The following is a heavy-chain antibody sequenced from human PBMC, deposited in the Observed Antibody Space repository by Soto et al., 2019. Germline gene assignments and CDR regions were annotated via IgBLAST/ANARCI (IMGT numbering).Heavy chain of an antibody. CDR1: GFTFSSYA. J-gene: IGHJ4*02. V-gene: IGHV3-23*01. Sequence: GGSLRLSCAASGFTFSSYAMSWVRQAPGKGLEWASAISGSGGSTYYADSVKGRFTISRDNSKNTLYLQMNSLRAEDTAVYYCAKDPSGITMVSAFDYWGQGTLVTVSS. CDR3: AKDPSGITMVSAFDY. CDR2: ISGSGGST. D-gene: IGHD3-10*01.